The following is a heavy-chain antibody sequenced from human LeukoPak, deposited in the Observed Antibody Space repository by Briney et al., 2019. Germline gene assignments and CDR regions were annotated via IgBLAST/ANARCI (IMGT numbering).Heavy chain of an antibody. Sequence: PGGSLRLSCAASGFTFSSYSMNWVRQAPGKGLEWVSSISSSSSYIYYVDSVKGRFTISRDNAKNSLYLQMNSLRAEDTAVYYCARDRIAVAGTPLYWGQGTLVTVSS. V-gene: IGHV3-21*01. J-gene: IGHJ4*02. CDR2: ISSSSSYI. CDR3: ARDRIAVAGTPLY. D-gene: IGHD6-19*01. CDR1: GFTFSSYS.